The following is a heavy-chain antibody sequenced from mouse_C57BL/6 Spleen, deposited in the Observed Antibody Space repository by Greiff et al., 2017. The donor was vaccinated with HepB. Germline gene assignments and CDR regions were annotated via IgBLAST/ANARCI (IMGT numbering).Heavy chain of an antibody. J-gene: IGHJ2*01. D-gene: IGHD1-1*01. CDR3: ARGDYYGSSYEGFDY. CDR1: GYTFTSYW. Sequence: QVQLQQPGAELVKPGASVKMSCKASGYTFTSYWITWVKQRPGQGLEWIGDIYPGSGSTNYNEKFKSKATLTVDTSSSTAYMQLSSLTSEDSAVYYCARGDYYGSSYEGFDYWGQGTTRTVSS. CDR2: IYPGSGST. V-gene: IGHV1-55*01.